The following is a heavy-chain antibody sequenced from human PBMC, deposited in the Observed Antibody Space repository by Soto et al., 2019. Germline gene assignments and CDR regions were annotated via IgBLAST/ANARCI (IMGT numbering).Heavy chain of an antibody. CDR2: ISTYSTNT. J-gene: IGHJ4*02. CDR3: ARWAGRVRDYGCPFDY. Sequence: QVELVQSGAEVKNPGASVTVSCKASGEFFTTYGITWVRQAPGEGLEWMGWISTYSTNTNYEPEFQRRLLLTADTSTTTAHMELRSLRPDTTAVYYAARWAGRVRDYGCPFDYWGQGSLVTVSP. CDR1: GEFFTTYG. D-gene: IGHD4-17*01. V-gene: IGHV1-18*04.